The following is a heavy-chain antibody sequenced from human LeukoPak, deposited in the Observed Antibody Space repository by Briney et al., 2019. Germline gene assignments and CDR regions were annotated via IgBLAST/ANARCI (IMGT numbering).Heavy chain of an antibody. CDR3: ASSGRKDYYDSSGYPH. CDR1: GGTFSSYA. D-gene: IGHD3-22*01. CDR2: IIPIFGTA. Sequence: GASVKVSCKASGGTFSSYAISWVRQAPGQGLEWMGRIIPIFGTANYAQKFQGRVTITADKSTSTAYMELSSLRSEDTAVYYCASSGRKDYYDSSGYPHWGQGTLVSVSS. V-gene: IGHV1-69*06. J-gene: IGHJ4*02.